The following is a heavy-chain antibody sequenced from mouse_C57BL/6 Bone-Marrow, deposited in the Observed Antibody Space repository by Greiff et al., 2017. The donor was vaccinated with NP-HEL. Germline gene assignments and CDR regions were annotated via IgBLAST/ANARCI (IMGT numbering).Heavy chain of an antibody. Sequence: QVQLQQPGAELVKPGASVKLSCKASGYTFTSYFMHWVKQRPGRGLEWIGRIDPNSGGTNYNEKFKSKATLTVDKPSSTAYMQLNSLTSEDSAVYCGAGYYYGSSYFDYWGQGTTLTVSS. CDR1: GYTFTSYF. V-gene: IGHV1-72*01. CDR2: IDPNSGGT. CDR3: AGYYYGSSYFDY. J-gene: IGHJ2*01. D-gene: IGHD1-1*01.